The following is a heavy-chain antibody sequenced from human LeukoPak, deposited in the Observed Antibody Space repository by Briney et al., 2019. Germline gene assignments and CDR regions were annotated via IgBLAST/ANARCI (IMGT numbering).Heavy chain of an antibody. CDR1: GYTFTSYD. D-gene: IGHD3-22*01. V-gene: IGHV1-8*01. CDR3: ARAVYYYDSSGYYSTTFDP. CDR2: MNPNSGNT. J-gene: IGHJ5*02. Sequence: ASVNVSCKASGYTFTSYDINWVRQATGQGLEWMGWMNPNSGNTGYAQKFQGRVTMTRNTSISTAYMELSSMRSEDTAVYYCARAVYYYDSSGYYSTTFDPWGQGTLVTVSS.